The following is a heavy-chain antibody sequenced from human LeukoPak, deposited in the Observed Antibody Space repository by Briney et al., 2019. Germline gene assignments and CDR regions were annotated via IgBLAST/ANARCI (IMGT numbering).Heavy chain of an antibody. V-gene: IGHV1-18*01. D-gene: IGHD3-16*02. Sequence: ASVKVSCKASGYTFTTYGFSWVRQAPGQGLEWMGWISAYNGNTNYAQKLQGRVTMTTDTSTTTAYMELRSLRSDDTAVYYCARGEGVNYRYSGFGYFNAVDYWGQGTLVTVSS. CDR3: ARGEGVNYRYSGFGYFNAVDY. CDR2: ISAYNGNT. CDR1: GYTFTTYG. J-gene: IGHJ4*02.